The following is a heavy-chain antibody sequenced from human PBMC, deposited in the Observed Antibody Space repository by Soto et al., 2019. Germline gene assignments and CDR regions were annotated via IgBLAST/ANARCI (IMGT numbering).Heavy chain of an antibody. CDR2: MNPNSGNT. V-gene: IGHV1-8*01. Sequence: QVQLVQSGAEVKKPGASVKVSCKASGYTFTSYDINWVRQATGQGLEWMGWMNPNSGNTGYAQKFQGRVTMTKNTSISTAYMELSSLRSDDTAVYYCARVPAYCISTSCYGAFDYWGQGTLVTVSS. CDR3: ARVPAYCISTSCYGAFDY. D-gene: IGHD2-2*01. CDR1: GYTFTSYD. J-gene: IGHJ4*02.